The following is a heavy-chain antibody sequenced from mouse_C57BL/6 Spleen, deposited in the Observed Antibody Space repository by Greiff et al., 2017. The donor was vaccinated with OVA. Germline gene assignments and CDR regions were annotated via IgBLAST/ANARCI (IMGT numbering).Heavy chain of an antibody. CDR1: GYTFTSYW. Sequence: QVQLQQPGAELVKPGASVKLSCKASGYTFTSYWMHWVKQRPGQGLEWIGMIHPNSGSTNYNEKFKSKATLTVDKSSSTAYMQLSSLTSEDSAVYYCARGRDGYYAMDYWGQGTSVTVSS. D-gene: IGHD2-3*01. CDR3: ARGRDGYYAMDY. CDR2: IHPNSGST. V-gene: IGHV1-64*01. J-gene: IGHJ4*01.